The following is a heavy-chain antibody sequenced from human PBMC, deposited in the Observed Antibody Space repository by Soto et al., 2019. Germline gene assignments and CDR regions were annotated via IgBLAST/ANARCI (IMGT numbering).Heavy chain of an antibody. Sequence: GGSLRLSCAASGFTFSSYSMNWVRQAPGKGLEWVSSISSSSSYIYYADSVKGRFTISRDNAKNSLYLQMNSLRAEDTAVYYCARDRYEDIVALVFDPWGQGTLVTVSS. CDR1: GFTFSSYS. CDR2: ISSSSSYI. J-gene: IGHJ5*02. V-gene: IGHV3-21*01. D-gene: IGHD5-12*01. CDR3: ARDRYEDIVALVFDP.